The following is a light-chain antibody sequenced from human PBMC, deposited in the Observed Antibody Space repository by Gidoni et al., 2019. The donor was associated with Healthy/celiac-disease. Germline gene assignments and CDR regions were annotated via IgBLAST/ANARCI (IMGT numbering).Light chain of an antibody. V-gene: IGKV1-16*02. CDR3: QQYNSYRFT. Sequence: DIEMTQSPSSLSASVRDRVTITCRESQGISNYLAVFQQKTGKAPKSLIYAASSLQSGVPSKFSVGGAWTDFTLTISSLQPQEFATYYCQQYNSYRFTFGQGTRLGIK. J-gene: IGKJ5*01. CDR1: QGISNY. CDR2: AAS.